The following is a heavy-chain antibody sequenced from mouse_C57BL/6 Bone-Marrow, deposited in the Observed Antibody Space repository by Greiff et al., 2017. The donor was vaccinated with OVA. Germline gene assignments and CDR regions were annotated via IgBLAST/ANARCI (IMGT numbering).Heavy chain of an antibody. Sequence: GGGLVQPKGSLKLSCAASGFSFNTYAMNWVRQAPGKGLEWVARIRSKSNNYATYYADSVKDRFTISRDDSESMLYLQMNNLKTEDTAMYYCVRQEGYYGSRGFDVWGTGTTVTVSS. CDR2: IRSKSNNYAT. CDR3: VRQEGYYGSRGFDV. V-gene: IGHV10-1*01. J-gene: IGHJ1*03. CDR1: GFSFNTYA. D-gene: IGHD1-1*01.